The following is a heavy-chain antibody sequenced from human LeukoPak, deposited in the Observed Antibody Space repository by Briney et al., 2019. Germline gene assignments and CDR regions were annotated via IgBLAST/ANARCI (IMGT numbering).Heavy chain of an antibody. J-gene: IGHJ4*02. D-gene: IGHD6-19*01. CDR1: GGSFSGYY. V-gene: IGHV4-34*01. Sequence: SETLSLTCAVYGGSFSGYYWSWIRQPPGKGLEWIGEINHSGSTNYNPSLKSRVTISVDTSKNQFSLKLSTVTAADTAVYYCARVPRFSSDWIEYRIFDYWGQGTLVTVSS. CDR2: INHSGST. CDR3: ARVPRFSSDWIEYRIFDY.